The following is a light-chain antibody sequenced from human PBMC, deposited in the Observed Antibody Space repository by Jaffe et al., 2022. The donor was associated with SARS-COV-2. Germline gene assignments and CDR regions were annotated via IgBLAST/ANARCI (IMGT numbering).Light chain of an antibody. V-gene: IGLV3-21*04. CDR2: YDS. J-gene: IGLJ3*02. CDR1: NIGSKS. CDR3: QVWDTGSDQGV. Sequence: YVLTQPPSVSVAPGKTARITCGENNIGSKSVHWYQQKPGQAPVLVISYDSDRPSGIPERFSGSNSGDTATLTISRVEAGDEADYYCQVWDTGSDQGVLGGGTKLTVL.